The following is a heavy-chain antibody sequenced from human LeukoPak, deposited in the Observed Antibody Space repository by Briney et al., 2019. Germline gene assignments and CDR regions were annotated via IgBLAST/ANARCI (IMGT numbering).Heavy chain of an antibody. D-gene: IGHD3-10*01. Sequence: PGGSLRLSCAASGFTFSSYAMSWARQAPGKGLEWVSAISGSGGSTYYADSVKGRFTISRDNSKNTLYLQMNNLRAEDTAVYYCANSYGSGSYCKNFDYWGQGTLVTVSS. V-gene: IGHV3-23*01. CDR3: ANSYGSGSYCKNFDY. J-gene: IGHJ4*02. CDR1: GFTFSSYA. CDR2: ISGSGGST.